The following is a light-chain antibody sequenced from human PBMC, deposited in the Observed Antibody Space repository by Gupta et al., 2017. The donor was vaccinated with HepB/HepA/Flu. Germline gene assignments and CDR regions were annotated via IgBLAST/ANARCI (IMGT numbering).Light chain of an antibody. J-gene: IGKJ1*01. CDR3: QQSYSNPPT. CDR2: GAS. CDR1: QSISHH. V-gene: IGKV1-39*01. Sequence: DIQMTQSPSSLSASVGDRVIITCRASQSISHHLNWYQHRPGKAPKILIYGASNLQSGVPSRFSGSGSGADYTLTITSLQPEDFATYFCQQSYSNPPTFGQGTKVEIK.